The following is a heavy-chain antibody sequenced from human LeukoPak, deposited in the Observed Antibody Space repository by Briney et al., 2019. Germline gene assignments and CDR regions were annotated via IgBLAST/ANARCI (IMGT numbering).Heavy chain of an antibody. CDR3: AKDPYDFEGGSYFDY. CDR2: IRYDGSNK. V-gene: IGHV3-30*02. CDR1: GFTFSSYG. D-gene: IGHD3-3*01. Sequence: GGSLRLSCAASGFTFSSYGMHWVRQAPGKGLEWVAFIRYDGSNKYYADSVKGRFTISRDNSKNTLYLQMNSLRAEDTAVYYCAKDPYDFEGGSYFDYWGQGTLVTVSS. J-gene: IGHJ4*02.